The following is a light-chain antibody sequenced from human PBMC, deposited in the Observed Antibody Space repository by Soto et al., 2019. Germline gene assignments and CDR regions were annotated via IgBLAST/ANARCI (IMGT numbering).Light chain of an antibody. V-gene: IGKV3-20*01. J-gene: IGKJ2*01. Sequence: DIVLTQSPVTLSLSPGERATLSCRASQSVTSNYLAWYQQKPGQAPRLLIYGASSRATGIPDRFSGSGSGTDFNLTISRLEPEDFAVYYCQQYGRSPYSFAQGTKLEIK. CDR1: QSVTSNY. CDR2: GAS. CDR3: QQYGRSPYS.